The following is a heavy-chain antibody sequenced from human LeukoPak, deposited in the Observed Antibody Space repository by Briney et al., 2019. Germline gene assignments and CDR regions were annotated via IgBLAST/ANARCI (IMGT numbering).Heavy chain of an antibody. V-gene: IGHV3-7*01. D-gene: IGHD3-3*01. Sequence: GGSLRLSCAASGFTFSSYWMSWVRQAPGKGLEWVANIKQDGSEKYYVDSVKGRFTISRDNAKNSLYLQMNGLRAEDTAVYYCARGGYDFWSGYYRIGPYYFDYWGQGTLVTVSS. CDR2: IKQDGSEK. CDR1: GFTFSSYW. J-gene: IGHJ4*02. CDR3: ARGGYDFWSGYYRIGPYYFDY.